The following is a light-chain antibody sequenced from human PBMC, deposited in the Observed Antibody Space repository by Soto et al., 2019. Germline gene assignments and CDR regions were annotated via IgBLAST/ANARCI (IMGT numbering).Light chain of an antibody. CDR1: KLGDEY. Sequence: SYELTQPPSVSVSPGQTASITCSGDKLGDEYACWYQLKPGQSPVLVIYQDSRRPSGIPERFSGSNSGNTATLTISGTQAMDEADYYCQAWDSSTWVFGGGTQLTVL. V-gene: IGLV3-1*01. CDR3: QAWDSSTWV. J-gene: IGLJ3*02. CDR2: QDS.